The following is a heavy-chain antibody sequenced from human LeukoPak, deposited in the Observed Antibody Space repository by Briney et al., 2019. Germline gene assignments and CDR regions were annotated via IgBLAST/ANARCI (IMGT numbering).Heavy chain of an antibody. V-gene: IGHV3-30*04. CDR2: ISYDGSNK. CDR3: ARGGSGSGSWFLIY. CDR1: GFTFSSYA. D-gene: IGHD1-26*01. J-gene: IGHJ4*02. Sequence: GGSLRLSCAASGFTFSSYAMHWVRQAPGKGLEWVAVISYDGSNKYYADSVKGRFTISRDNSKNTLYLQMNSLRAEDTAVYYCARGGSGSGSWFLIYWGQGTLVTVSS.